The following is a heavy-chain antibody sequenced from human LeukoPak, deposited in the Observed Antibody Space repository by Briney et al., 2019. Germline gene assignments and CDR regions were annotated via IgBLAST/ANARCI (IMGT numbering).Heavy chain of an antibody. Sequence: PSETLSLTCTASVGSLSGYYWSWFRQPPGKGLEWIGYTHYSGTTNYNPSLKSRVTISIDTSRDQFSLKVSSVTAADTAVYYCATGWYGDGPYWGQGILVTVSS. J-gene: IGHJ4*02. CDR2: THYSGTT. V-gene: IGHV4-59*01. CDR3: ATGWYGDGPY. CDR1: VGSLSGYY. D-gene: IGHD6-19*01.